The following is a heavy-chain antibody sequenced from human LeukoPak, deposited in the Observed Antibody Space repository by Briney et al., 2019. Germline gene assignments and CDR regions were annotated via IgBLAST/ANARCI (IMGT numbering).Heavy chain of an antibody. CDR1: GFTFSNYG. CDR2: VWYDGSNK. D-gene: IGHD4-17*01. Sequence: GGSLRLSCAASGFTFSNYGMHWVRQAPGKGLEWVALVWYDGSNKYYTDSVKGRLTISRDNSKNTLYLQMNSLRAEDTAVYYCARGSYDYGDYELGYWGQGTLVTVSS. V-gene: IGHV3-33*01. CDR3: ARGSYDYGDYELGY. J-gene: IGHJ4*02.